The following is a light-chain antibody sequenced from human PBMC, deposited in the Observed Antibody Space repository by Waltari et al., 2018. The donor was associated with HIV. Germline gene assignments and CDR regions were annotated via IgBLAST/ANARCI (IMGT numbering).Light chain of an antibody. Sequence: SSELTQDPAVSVALGQPVRITCQGDSLRSNYASWYQQKPGQAPVLVIYGKNNRTSGIPDRYSGSSSGNTASLTITGAQAEDEADYYCNSRDSSGNHQVFGGGTKLTVL. CDR2: GKN. CDR3: NSRDSSGNHQV. CDR1: SLRSNY. V-gene: IGLV3-19*01. J-gene: IGLJ2*01.